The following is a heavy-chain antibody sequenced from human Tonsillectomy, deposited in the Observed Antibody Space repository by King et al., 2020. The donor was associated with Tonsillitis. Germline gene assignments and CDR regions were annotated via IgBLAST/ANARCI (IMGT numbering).Heavy chain of an antibody. Sequence: QLQESGPGLVKLSETLSLTCTVSGGSVSSGSYYWSWIRQPPGKGLEWIGYIYYSGSTNYNPSLKSRVTISVDTSKNQFSLKLSSVTAADTAVYYCARDLLGRGTMVRVENWYFDLWGRGTLVTVSS. J-gene: IGHJ2*01. CDR1: GGSVSSGSYY. CDR3: ARDLLGRGTMVRVENWYFDL. CDR2: IYYSGST. D-gene: IGHD3-10*01. V-gene: IGHV4-61*01.